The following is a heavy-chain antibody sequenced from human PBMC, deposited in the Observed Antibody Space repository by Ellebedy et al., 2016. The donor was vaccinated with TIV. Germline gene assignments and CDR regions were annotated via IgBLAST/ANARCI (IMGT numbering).Heavy chain of an antibody. J-gene: IGHJ4*02. D-gene: IGHD2-2*02. V-gene: IGHV1-18*01. Sequence: ASVKVSXXASGYTFTSYGISWVRQAPGQGLEWMGWISAYNGNTNYAQKLQGRVTMTTDTSTSTAYMELRSLRSDDTAVYYCAREYCSSTSCYRAGDDYWGQGTLVTVSS. CDR2: ISAYNGNT. CDR3: AREYCSSTSCYRAGDDY. CDR1: GYTFTSYG.